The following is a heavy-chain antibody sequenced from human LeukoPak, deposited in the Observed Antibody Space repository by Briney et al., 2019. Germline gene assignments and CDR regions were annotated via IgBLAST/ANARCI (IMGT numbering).Heavy chain of an antibody. CDR3: ARVDNYDFWSGYYDY. D-gene: IGHD3-3*01. CDR1: GYTFTSYD. V-gene: IGHV1-8*01. J-gene: IGHJ4*02. Sequence: ASVKVSCKASGYTFTSYDINWVRQAPGQGLEWMGWMNPNSGNTGYAQKFQGRVTMTRNTSISTAYMELSSLRSEDTAVYYCARVDNYDFWSGYYDYWGQGTLVTVSS. CDR2: MNPNSGNT.